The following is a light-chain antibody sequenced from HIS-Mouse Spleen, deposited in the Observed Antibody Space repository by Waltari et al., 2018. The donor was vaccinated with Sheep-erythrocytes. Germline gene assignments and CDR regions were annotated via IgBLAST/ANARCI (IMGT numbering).Light chain of an antibody. J-gene: IGKJ1*01. CDR2: DAS. V-gene: IGKV3-11*01. Sequence: EIVLTHSSATLSLSPGERATLSCRASPSVSGYLAWYQQKPCQAPRLLIYDASNRATGIPARFSGSGSGTDFTLTISSLEPEDFAVYYCQQRSNWPPTFGQGTKVEIK. CDR3: QQRSNWPPT. CDR1: PSVSGY.